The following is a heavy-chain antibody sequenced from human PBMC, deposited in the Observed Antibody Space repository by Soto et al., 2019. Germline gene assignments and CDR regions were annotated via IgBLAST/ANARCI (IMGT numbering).Heavy chain of an antibody. CDR3: AKDRLGRRSSCIDY. V-gene: IGHV3-23*01. CDR1: GFTFSSYA. D-gene: IGHD2-15*01. CDR2: MSGSGGST. Sequence: EVQLLESGGGLVQPGGSLRLSCAASGFTFSSYAMNWVRQAPGKGLEWVSAMSGSGGSTYYADSGKGRFTISRDNSKNTLFLQMNSLRAEDTAVYYCAKDRLGRRSSCIDYWGQGNLVTVSS. J-gene: IGHJ4*02.